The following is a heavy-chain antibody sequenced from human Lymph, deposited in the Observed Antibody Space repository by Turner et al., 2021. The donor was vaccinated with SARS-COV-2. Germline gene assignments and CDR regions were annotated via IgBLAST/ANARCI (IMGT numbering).Heavy chain of an antibody. V-gene: IGHV1-8*02. J-gene: IGHJ6*02. CDR3: ARGRYSGGGMDV. CDR1: GYTFTSYD. Sequence: VQLVQSGAEVKKPGASVTVSCKAPGYTFTSYDINWVRQATGQGLEWMGWMSPNSGNTGYAQKFQGRVTMTRNTSISTAYMELSSLRSEDTAVYYCARGRYSGGGMDVWGQGTTVTVSS. CDR2: MSPNSGNT. D-gene: IGHD1-26*01.